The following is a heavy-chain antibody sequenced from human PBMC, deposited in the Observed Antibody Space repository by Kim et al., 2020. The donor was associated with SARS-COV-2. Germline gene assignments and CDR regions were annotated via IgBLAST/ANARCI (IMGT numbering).Heavy chain of an antibody. V-gene: IGHV3-33*06. D-gene: IGHD2-15*01. J-gene: IGHJ4*02. CDR3: AKERRKYCSGGSCHLEY. Sequence: GKGRFTIPRTNSKNTLYLQMNNLRAEDTAVYYCAKERRKYCSGGSCHLEYWGQGTLVTVSS.